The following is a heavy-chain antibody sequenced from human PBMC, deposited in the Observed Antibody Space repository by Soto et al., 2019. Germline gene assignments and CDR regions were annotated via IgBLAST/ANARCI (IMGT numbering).Heavy chain of an antibody. J-gene: IGHJ4*02. Sequence: GESLKISCKGSGYSFTSYWIGWVRQMPGKGLEWMGIIYPGDSDTRYSPSFQGQVTISADKSISTAYLQWSSLKASDTAMYYCARRGQWLRLTPYYFDYWGQGTLVTVSS. D-gene: IGHD5-12*01. CDR2: IYPGDSDT. V-gene: IGHV5-51*01. CDR1: GYSFTSYW. CDR3: ARRGQWLRLTPYYFDY.